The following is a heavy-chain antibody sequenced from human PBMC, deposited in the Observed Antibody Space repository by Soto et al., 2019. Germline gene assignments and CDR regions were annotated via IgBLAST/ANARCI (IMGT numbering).Heavy chain of an antibody. J-gene: IGHJ1*01. V-gene: IGHV2-5*02. CDR3: AHMIYAGATAEYFQH. D-gene: IGHD1-26*01. CDR2: IYWDDDK. CDR1: GFSLTTSGVG. Sequence: SGPTLVNPTQTLTLTCTFSGFSLTTSGVGVGWIRQPPGKALEWLALIYWDDDKRYSPSLKSRLTITKDTSKNQAVLTMTNMDPVDTATYYCAHMIYAGATAEYFQHWGQGTLVTVSS.